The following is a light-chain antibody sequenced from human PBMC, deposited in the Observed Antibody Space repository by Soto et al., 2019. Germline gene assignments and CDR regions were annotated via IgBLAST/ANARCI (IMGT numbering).Light chain of an antibody. CDR1: QSIRNA. V-gene: IGKV1-6*01. CDR2: GAS. Sequence: ATQMPRSPSSLPESVGARFTIFCRASQSIRNALGWYQQKPGKAPKVLIYGASNLQSGVPPRFSGSGSGTEFTLTISSLQPEDSATYYCQQYNNYPWTFGQGTKVDIK. CDR3: QQYNNYPWT. J-gene: IGKJ1*01.